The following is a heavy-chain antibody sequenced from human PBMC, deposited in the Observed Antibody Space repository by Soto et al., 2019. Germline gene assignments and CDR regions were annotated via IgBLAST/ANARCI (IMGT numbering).Heavy chain of an antibody. D-gene: IGHD6-25*01. J-gene: IGHJ4*02. Sequence: QVQLVQSGAEVEKPGASVKVSCKASGYTFISYAMHWVRQAPGQRLEWMGWINAGNGNTKYSQKFQGRVTVTRDTSASTAYRALSSLRSEDTAVYYCARGIGAGDSWGQGTLVTVSS. CDR3: ARGIGAGDS. CDR1: GYTFISYA. CDR2: INAGNGNT. V-gene: IGHV1-3*01.